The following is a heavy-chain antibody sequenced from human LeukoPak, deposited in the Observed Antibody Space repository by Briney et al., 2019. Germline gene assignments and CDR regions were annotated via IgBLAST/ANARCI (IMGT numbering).Heavy chain of an antibody. CDR1: GFTFSSYA. J-gene: IGHJ4*02. D-gene: IGHD3-22*01. CDR3: AKASAMIVAVSKHFDY. V-gene: IGHV3-23*01. Sequence: GGSLRLSCAASGFTFSSYAMSWVRQAPGKGLEWVSAISGSGGSTYYADSVKGRFTISRDNSKNTLYLQMNSLRAEDTAVYYCAKASAMIVAVSKHFDYWGQGTLVTVSS. CDR2: ISGSGGST.